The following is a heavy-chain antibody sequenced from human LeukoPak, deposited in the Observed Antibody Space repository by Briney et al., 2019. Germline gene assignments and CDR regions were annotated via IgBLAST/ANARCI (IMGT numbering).Heavy chain of an antibody. D-gene: IGHD4-17*01. CDR3: ATKHDYGDQLGDY. Sequence: ASVKVSCKASGYTFASYGVNWVRQATGQGLEWMGWMNPNSGNTGYAQKFQGRVTMTRNTSISTAYMELSSLRSEDTAVYYCATKHDYGDQLGDYWGQGTLVTVSS. CDR1: GYTFASYG. CDR2: MNPNSGNT. V-gene: IGHV1-8*01. J-gene: IGHJ4*02.